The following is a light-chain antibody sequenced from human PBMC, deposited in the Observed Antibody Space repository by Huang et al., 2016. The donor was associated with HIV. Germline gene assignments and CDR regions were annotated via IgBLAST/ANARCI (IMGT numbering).Light chain of an antibody. CDR3: QQAHSLPYA. V-gene: IGKV1-12*01. J-gene: IGKJ2*01. CDR1: QVINSA. CDR2: AES. Sequence: DIQMTQSPSFVSATVGDRVTITCRASQVINSALAWYQQTPGKAPKLLIFAESSLQFGVPSRFSGNGSGTDFTLTSSSLQPEDSATYYCQQAHSLPYAFGRGTKL.